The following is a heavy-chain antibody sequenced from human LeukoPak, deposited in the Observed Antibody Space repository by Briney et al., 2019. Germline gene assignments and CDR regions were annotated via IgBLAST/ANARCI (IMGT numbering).Heavy chain of an antibody. V-gene: IGHV4-61*02. D-gene: IGHD4-17*01. CDR2: IYTSGST. J-gene: IGHJ3*02. Sequence: SQTLSLTCTVSGGSSSSGSYYWSWIRQPAGKGLEWIGRIYTSGSTNYNPSLKSRVTISVDTSKNQFSLKLSSVTAADTAVYYCARARTGCDAFDIWGQGTMVTVSS. CDR3: ARARTGCDAFDI. CDR1: GGSSSSGSYY.